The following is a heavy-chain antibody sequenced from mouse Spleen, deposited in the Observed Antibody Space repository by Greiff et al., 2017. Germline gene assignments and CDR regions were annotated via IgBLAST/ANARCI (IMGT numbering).Heavy chain of an antibody. CDR3: ARQRTGTGYFDY. Sequence: EVMLVESGGGLVKPGGSLKLSCAASGFAFSSYDMSWVRQTPEKRLEWVAYISSGGGSTYYPDTVKGRFTISRDNAKNTLYLQMSSLKSEDTAMYYCARQRTGTGYFDYWGQGTTLTVSS. D-gene: IGHD4-1*01. V-gene: IGHV5-12-1*01. CDR1: GFAFSSYD. CDR2: ISSGGGST. J-gene: IGHJ2*01.